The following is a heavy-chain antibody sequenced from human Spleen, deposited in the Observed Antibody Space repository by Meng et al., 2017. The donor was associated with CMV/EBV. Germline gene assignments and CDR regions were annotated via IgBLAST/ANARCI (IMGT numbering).Heavy chain of an antibody. CDR1: GFTFDHYA. Sequence: GGSLRLSCAASGFTFDHYAMHWVRQVPGKGLEWVSGISWDSGSIGYADSVKARFTISRDNAKNSLYLQMNSLRADDTALYYCARDLSASWSTFDMWGRGTMVTVSS. D-gene: IGHD6-13*01. J-gene: IGHJ3*02. CDR3: ARDLSASWSTFDM. CDR2: ISWDSGSI. V-gene: IGHV3-9*01.